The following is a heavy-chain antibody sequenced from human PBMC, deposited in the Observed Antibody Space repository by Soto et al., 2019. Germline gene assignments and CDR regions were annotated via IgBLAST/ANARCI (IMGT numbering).Heavy chain of an antibody. CDR3: ARHPRPGYYYVSSVYTFSIHPRSRDLINWFDP. D-gene: IGHD3-22*01. Sequence: CAASGFTFSSYAMSWVRQAPGKGLEWVSAISGSGGSTYYADSVNGRFTISRDNSKNTLYLQMNSLRAEDTAVYYCARHPRPGYYYVSSVYTFSIHPRSRDLINWFDPWGQGTLVTVSS. V-gene: IGHV3-23*01. CDR2: ISGSGGST. J-gene: IGHJ5*02. CDR1: GFTFSSYA.